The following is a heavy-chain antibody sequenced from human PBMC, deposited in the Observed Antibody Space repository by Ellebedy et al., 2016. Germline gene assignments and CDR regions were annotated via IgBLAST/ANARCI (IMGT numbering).Heavy chain of an antibody. CDR3: ARQSNAYDYYFDY. D-gene: IGHD5-12*01. J-gene: IGHJ4*02. CDR2: ISSDGSTQ. CDR1: GFTFSTYV. Sequence: GGSLRLSCAASGFTFSTYVMHWVRQAPGKGLEWVSVISSDGSTQHYPDFVKGRFTISRDNSKNTLYLQMNSLTAEDTAVYYCARQSNAYDYYFDYWGQGTLVTVSS. V-gene: IGHV3-30*04.